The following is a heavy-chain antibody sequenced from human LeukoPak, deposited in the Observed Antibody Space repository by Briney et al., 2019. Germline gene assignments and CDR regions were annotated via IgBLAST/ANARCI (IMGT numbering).Heavy chain of an antibody. CDR2: ISSSSSTI. CDR3: ARGDSSWYKTLDY. J-gene: IGHJ4*02. Sequence: GGSLRLSCAASGFTFSSYSMNWVRQAPGKGLEWVSYISSSSSTIYYADSVKGRFTISRDNAKNSLYLQMNSLRAEDTAVYYCARGDSSWYKTLDYWGQGTLVTVSS. D-gene: IGHD6-13*01. V-gene: IGHV3-48*04. CDR1: GFTFSSYS.